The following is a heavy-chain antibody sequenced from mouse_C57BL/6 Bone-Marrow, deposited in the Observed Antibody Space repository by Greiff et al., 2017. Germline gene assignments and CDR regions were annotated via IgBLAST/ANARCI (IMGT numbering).Heavy chain of an antibody. CDR1: GFTFSSYT. V-gene: IGHV5-9*01. CDR2: ISGGGGNT. D-gene: IGHD1-1*01. CDR3: ASLYYYGSSYRPWFAY. Sequence: DVKLQESGGGLVKPGGSLKLSCAASGFTFSSYTMSWVRQTPEKRLEWVATISGGGGNTYYPDSVKGRFTISRDNAKNTLYLQMSSLRSEDTALYYCASLYYYGSSYRPWFAYWGQGTLVTVSA. J-gene: IGHJ3*01.